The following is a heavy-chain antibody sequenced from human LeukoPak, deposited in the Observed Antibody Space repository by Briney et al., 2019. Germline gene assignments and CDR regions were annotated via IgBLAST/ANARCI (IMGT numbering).Heavy chain of an antibody. V-gene: IGHV3-11*06. CDR2: VSSSSSYT. D-gene: IGHD3-10*01. CDR1: GFTFSDYY. Sequence: GGSLRLSCAASGFTFSDYYVSWIRQAPGKGLEWVSYVSSSSSYTNYADSVKGRFTISRDNAKNSLYLQMNSLRAEDTAVYYCARDIFGSGSQEWFDPWGQGTLVTVSS. CDR3: ARDIFGSGSQEWFDP. J-gene: IGHJ5*02.